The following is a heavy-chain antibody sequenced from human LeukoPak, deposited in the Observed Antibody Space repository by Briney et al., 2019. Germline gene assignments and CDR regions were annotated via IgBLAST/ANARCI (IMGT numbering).Heavy chain of an antibody. V-gene: IGHV3-74*01. J-gene: IGHJ4*02. CDR2: INSDGRDT. D-gene: IGHD1-20*01. Sequence: PGGSLRLSCAASGFTFSNYYVHWVRQRPGKGLLWVSRINSDGRDTGYVDSVKGRFTISRDNAKNTVYLQTNSLRAEDTAVYYCATFGYNWNLGYWGQGTLVSVSS. CDR3: ATFGYNWNLGY. CDR1: GFTFSNYY.